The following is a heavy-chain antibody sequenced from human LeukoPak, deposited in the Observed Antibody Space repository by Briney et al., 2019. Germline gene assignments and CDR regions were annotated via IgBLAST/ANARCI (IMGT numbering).Heavy chain of an antibody. CDR2: INDSGST. V-gene: IGHV4-34*01. J-gene: IGHJ5*02. CDR1: GGSFSGYY. CDR3: ARPIGHKRDGYRHNRFDP. D-gene: IGHD5-24*01. Sequence: SETLSLTCAVYGGSFSGYYWSWIRQSPGKGLEWIGEINDSGSTNYNPSLKSRVTLSVATSKNQFSLNLSSVTAADTAVYYCARPIGHKRDGYRHNRFDPWGQGTLVTVSS.